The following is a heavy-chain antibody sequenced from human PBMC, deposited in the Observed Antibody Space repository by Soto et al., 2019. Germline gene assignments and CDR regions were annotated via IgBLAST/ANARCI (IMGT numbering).Heavy chain of an antibody. CDR2: IYYSGST. Sequence: QVQLQESGPGLVKPSLTLSLTCTVSGGSMSSGDYYWSCIRQPPGKALEWIGYIYYSGSTYYNPSLNICVTIPVGPPKNQFSLKVSSVPAADTAVYYCARSNPPLDYWGQGTLVTVSS. J-gene: IGHJ4*02. V-gene: IGHV4-30-4*01. CDR3: ARSNPPLDY. CDR1: GGSMSSGDYY.